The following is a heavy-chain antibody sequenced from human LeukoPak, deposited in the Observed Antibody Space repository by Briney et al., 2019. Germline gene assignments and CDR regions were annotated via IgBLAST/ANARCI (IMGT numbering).Heavy chain of an antibody. CDR2: IVPILGIA. CDR1: GYTFTSYY. CDR3: AREIVGAVYYYYGMDV. D-gene: IGHD1-26*01. V-gene: IGHV1-69*04. Sequence: ASVKVSCKASGYTFTSYYMHWVRQAPGQGLEWMGRIVPILGIANYAQKFQVRVTITADKSTSTAYMELSSLRSEDTAVYYCAREIVGAVYYYYGMDVWGQGTTVTVSS. J-gene: IGHJ6*02.